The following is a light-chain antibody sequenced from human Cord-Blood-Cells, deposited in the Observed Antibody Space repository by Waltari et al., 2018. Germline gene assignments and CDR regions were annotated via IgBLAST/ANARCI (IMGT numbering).Light chain of an antibody. V-gene: IGKV1-39*01. J-gene: IGKJ3*01. CDR1: QSISSY. CDR3: QQSYSTPPFT. CDR2: AAS. Sequence: IQMTHSPSSLSASVGDIVTITCRASQSISSYLNWYQQKPGKAPKLLIYAASSLQSGVPSRFSGSGSGTDFTLTISSLQPEDFATYYCQQSYSTPPFTLGPGTKVDIK.